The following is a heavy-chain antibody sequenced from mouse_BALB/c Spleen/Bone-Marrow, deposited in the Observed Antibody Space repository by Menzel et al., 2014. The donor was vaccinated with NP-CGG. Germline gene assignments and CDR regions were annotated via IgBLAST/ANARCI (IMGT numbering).Heavy chain of an antibody. CDR1: GFTFSSYA. CDR3: ARDDYDDQFYIDC. CDR2: ISSGGST. V-gene: IGHV5-6-5*01. D-gene: IGHD2-4*01. Sequence: EVKLMESGGGLVKPGGSLKLSCAASGFTFSSYAMSWVRQTPEKRLEWVASISSGGSTYYPDSVKGRFTISRDNARNILVLQMTSTRSEDTAIFYCARDDYDDQFYIDCWGQGTTLTVSS. J-gene: IGHJ2*01.